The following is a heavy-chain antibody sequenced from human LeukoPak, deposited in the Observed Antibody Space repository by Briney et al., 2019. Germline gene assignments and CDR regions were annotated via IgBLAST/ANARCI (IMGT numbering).Heavy chain of an antibody. CDR3: ARGVGFGELYYFDY. V-gene: IGHV4-61*02. CDR1: GGSISSGSYY. CDR2: IYTSGST. D-gene: IGHD3-10*01. Sequence: SETLSLPCTVSGGSISSGSYYWSWIRQPAGKGLEWIGRIYTSGSTNYNPSLKSRVTISIDTSKNQFSLKLSSVTAADTAVYYCARGVGFGELYYFDYWGQGTLVTVSS. J-gene: IGHJ4*02.